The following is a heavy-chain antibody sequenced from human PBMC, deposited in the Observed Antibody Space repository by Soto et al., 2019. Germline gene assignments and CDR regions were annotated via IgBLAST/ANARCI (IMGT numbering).Heavy chain of an antibody. CDR2: INPIGGRA. V-gene: IGHV1-46*01. Sequence: ASVKVSCKASGYTFTSNYMHWVRQAPGQGLEWMGVINPIGGRANYAQKFQGRVTMTPDESTSTVYMELSSLRSEDTAVYYCARREVAAASYYFDYWGQGTLVTVSS. J-gene: IGHJ4*02. D-gene: IGHD6-13*01. CDR3: ARREVAAASYYFDY. CDR1: GYTFTSNY.